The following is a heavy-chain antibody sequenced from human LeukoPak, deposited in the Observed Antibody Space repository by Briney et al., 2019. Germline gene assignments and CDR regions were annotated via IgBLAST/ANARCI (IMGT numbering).Heavy chain of an antibody. CDR3: AKFGLAGSGRYHDAFDI. J-gene: IGHJ3*02. Sequence: GGSLRLSCAASGFTFSSYGMPWVRQAPGKGLEWVSAISGSGGSTYYADSVKGRSTISRDNSKNTVYLQMNSLRAEDTAVYYCAKFGLAGSGRYHDAFDIWGQGTMVTVSS. CDR2: ISGSGGST. V-gene: IGHV3-23*01. CDR1: GFTFSSYG. D-gene: IGHD3-10*01.